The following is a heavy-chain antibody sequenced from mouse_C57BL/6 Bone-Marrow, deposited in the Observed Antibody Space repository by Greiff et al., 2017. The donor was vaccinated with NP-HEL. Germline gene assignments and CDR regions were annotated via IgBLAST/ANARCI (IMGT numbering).Heavy chain of an antibody. Sequence: VQLQQSGAELAKPGASVKLSCKASGYTFTSYWMHWVKQRPGQGLEWIGYINPSSGYTKYNQKFKDKATLTADKSSSTAYMQLSSLTYEDSAVYYCARYSPSRPYYFDDWGQGTTLTVSS. CDR2: INPSSGYT. J-gene: IGHJ2*01. CDR3: ARYSPSRPYYFDD. CDR1: GYTFTSYW. V-gene: IGHV1-7*01.